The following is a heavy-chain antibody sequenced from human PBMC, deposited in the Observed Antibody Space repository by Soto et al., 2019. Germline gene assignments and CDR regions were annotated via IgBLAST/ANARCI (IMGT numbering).Heavy chain of an antibody. CDR1: GYTFTSYD. CDR3: ARRVDDYGAYVEAGANGMDV. Sequence: QVQLVQSGAEVKKPGASVKVSCKASGYTFTSYDINWVRQATGQGLEWMGWMNPNSGNTGYAQKFQGRVTMTRNTSISTGYMELRSLRSEATAVYYCARRVDDYGAYVEAGANGMDVGGQGTTVTVSS. D-gene: IGHD4-17*01. V-gene: IGHV1-8*01. J-gene: IGHJ6*02. CDR2: MNPNSGNT.